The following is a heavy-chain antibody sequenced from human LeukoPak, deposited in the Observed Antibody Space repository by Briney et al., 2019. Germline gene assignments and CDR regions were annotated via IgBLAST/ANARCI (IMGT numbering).Heavy chain of an antibody. J-gene: IGHJ4*02. CDR3: ARGDYCSGGSCYAGGFDY. D-gene: IGHD2-15*01. Sequence: GASVKVSCKASGYTFTSYAMNWVRQAPGQGLEWMGWINTNTGNPTYAQGFTGRFVFSLDTSVSTAYLQISSLKAEDTAVYYCARGDYCSGGSCYAGGFDYWGQRTLVTVSS. V-gene: IGHV7-4-1*02. CDR1: GYTFTSYA. CDR2: INTNTGNP.